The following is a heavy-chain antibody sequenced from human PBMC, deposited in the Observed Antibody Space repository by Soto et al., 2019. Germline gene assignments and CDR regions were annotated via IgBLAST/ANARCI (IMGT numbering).Heavy chain of an antibody. J-gene: IGHJ4*02. D-gene: IGHD3-10*01. Sequence: PSETLSLTCTVSGGSISSYYWSWIRQPPGKGLEWIGYIYDSGSTNYNPSLKSRVTISVDTSKNQFSLKLSSVTAADTAVYYCGSLKIGYGPVDTWGKGTLVTVSS. CDR1: GGSISSYY. V-gene: IGHV4-59*08. CDR3: GSLKIGYGPVDT. CDR2: IYDSGST.